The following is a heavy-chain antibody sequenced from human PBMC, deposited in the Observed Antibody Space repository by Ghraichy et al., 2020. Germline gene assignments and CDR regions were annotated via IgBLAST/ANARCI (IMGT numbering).Heavy chain of an antibody. CDR3: ATEGPKAHYDFWSGYYHIFDY. D-gene: IGHD3-3*01. CDR2: IYYSGST. CDR1: GGSISSSSYY. Sequence: SETLSLTCTVSGGSISSSSYYWGWIRQPPGKGLEWIGSIYYSGSTYYNPSLKSRVTISVDTSKNQFSLKLSSVTAADTAVYYCATEGPKAHYDFWSGYYHIFDYWGQGTLVTVSS. V-gene: IGHV4-39*07. J-gene: IGHJ4*02.